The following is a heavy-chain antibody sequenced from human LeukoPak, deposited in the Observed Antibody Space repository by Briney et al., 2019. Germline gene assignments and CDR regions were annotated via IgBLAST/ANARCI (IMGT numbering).Heavy chain of an antibody. V-gene: IGHV4-31*01. CDR1: GASISNGGYY. CDR2: IYNSGRT. Sequence: SQTLSLTCTVSGASISNGGYYWSWIRQHPGKGLEWIGNIYNSGRTYYNPSLKGPVTISADASKNQFSLNLSSVTVADTAVYFCARVDCSITSCTFDYWGQGTLVTVSS. CDR3: ARVDCSITSCTFDY. D-gene: IGHD3-10*01. J-gene: IGHJ4*02.